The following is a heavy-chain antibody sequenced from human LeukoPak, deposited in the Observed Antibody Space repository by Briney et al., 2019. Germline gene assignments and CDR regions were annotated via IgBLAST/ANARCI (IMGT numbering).Heavy chain of an antibody. D-gene: IGHD5-12*01. CDR1: GGSVSSGSYY. V-gene: IGHV4-61*01. J-gene: IGHJ4*02. CDR2: IYYSGST. Sequence: PSETLSLTCTVSGGSVSSGSYYWSWIRQPPGKGLEWIGYIYYSGSTNYNPSLKSRVTISVDTSKNQFSLKLSSVTAADTAVYYCAKSSPWWLPPYYFDYWGQGTLVTVSS. CDR3: AKSSPWWLPPYYFDY.